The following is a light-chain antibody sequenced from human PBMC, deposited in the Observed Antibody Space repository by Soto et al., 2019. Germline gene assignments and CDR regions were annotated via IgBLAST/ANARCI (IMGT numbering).Light chain of an antibody. V-gene: IGKV3-11*01. J-gene: IGKJ5*01. CDR1: QSVSSN. CDR2: GAS. CDR3: QQRSNWPGIT. Sequence: IVLTQSPGTLSLSPGEKPTLSCRASQSVSSNLAWYQQKPGQAPRLLIYGASTRATGVPARFSGSGSGTDFTLTISSLEPEDFAVYYCQQRSNWPGITFGQGTRLEIK.